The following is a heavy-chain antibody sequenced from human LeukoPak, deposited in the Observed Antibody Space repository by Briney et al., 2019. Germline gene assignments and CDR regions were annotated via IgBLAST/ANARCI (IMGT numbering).Heavy chain of an antibody. D-gene: IGHD3-16*01. V-gene: IGHV1-2*02. CDR2: INPTSGGT. CDR3: ARGARGSHTPTGAFDI. Sequence: ASVKLSCEVSGYTLSELSIHWVRQAPGQGLEWMGWINPTSGGTNFAQKFQGRVTMTSDTSISTAYMELSRLRSDDSAVYYCARGARGSHTPTGAFDIWGQGTMVTVSA. CDR1: GYTLSELS. J-gene: IGHJ3*02.